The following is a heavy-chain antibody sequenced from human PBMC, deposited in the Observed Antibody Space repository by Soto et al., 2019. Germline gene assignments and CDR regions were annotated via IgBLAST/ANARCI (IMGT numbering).Heavy chain of an antibody. D-gene: IGHD6-6*01. CDR2: INHFGSI. Sequence: QVHLQQWGAGLLKPSETLSLSCSVHNGSLSGYSWNWIRQPPGKGLEWIGEINHFGSINYNPSLRSRVTMSVARSRNKYSLKLRSVTAADTAVYYCATGGGFIEGRMVCFDPWGQATQVTVSS. CDR3: ATGGGFIEGRMVCFDP. CDR1: NGSLSGYS. J-gene: IGHJ5*02. V-gene: IGHV4-34*01.